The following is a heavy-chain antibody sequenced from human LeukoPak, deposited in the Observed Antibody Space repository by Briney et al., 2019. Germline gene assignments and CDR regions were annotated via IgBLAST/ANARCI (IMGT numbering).Heavy chain of an antibody. CDR3: AKYPNYDFWSGYVHYFDY. D-gene: IGHD3-3*01. Sequence: GGSLRLSCAASGLTFSSYAMHWVRQAPGKGLEYVSAISSNGGSTYYANSVKGRFTISRDNSKNTLYLQTGSLRAEDTAVYYCAKYPNYDFWSGYVHYFDYWGQGTLVTVSS. V-gene: IGHV3-64*01. J-gene: IGHJ4*02. CDR1: GLTFSSYA. CDR2: ISSNGGST.